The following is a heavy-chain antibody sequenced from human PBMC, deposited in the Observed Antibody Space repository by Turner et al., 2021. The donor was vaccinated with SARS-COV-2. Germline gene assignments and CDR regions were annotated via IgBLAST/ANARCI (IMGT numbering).Heavy chain of an antibody. CDR3: AREEGIYCSGGSCYSLDY. CDR1: GFTFSSYG. CDR2: IWYDGSNK. Sequence: QVQLVESGGGVVQPGRSLRLSCAASGFTFSSYGMHWVRQAPGKGLELVAVIWYDGSNKYYADSVKGRFTISRDNSKNTLYLQMNSLRAEDTAVYYCAREEGIYCSGGSCYSLDYWGQGTLVTVSS. V-gene: IGHV3-33*01. D-gene: IGHD2-15*01. J-gene: IGHJ4*02.